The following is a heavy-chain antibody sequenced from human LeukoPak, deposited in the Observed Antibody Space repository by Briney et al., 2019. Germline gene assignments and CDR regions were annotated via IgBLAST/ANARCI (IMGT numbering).Heavy chain of an antibody. J-gene: IGHJ3*02. CDR2: IHYSGST. CDR3: ARASSGYQYHRSDAFDI. D-gene: IGHD3-22*01. Sequence: SETLSLTCTVSGGSISSSSYYWGWIRQPPGKGLEWIGSIHYSGSTNYNPSLKSRVTISVDTSKNQFSLKLSSVTAADTAVYYCARASSGYQYHRSDAFDIWGQGTMVTVSS. V-gene: IGHV4-39*07. CDR1: GGSISSSSYY.